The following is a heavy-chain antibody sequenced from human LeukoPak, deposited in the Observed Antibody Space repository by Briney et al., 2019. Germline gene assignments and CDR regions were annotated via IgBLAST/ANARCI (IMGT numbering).Heavy chain of an antibody. CDR1: GGSISSYY. CDR2: IYYSGST. CDR3: ARASDSSGYYFPFQH. V-gene: IGHV4-59*12. D-gene: IGHD3-22*01. Sequence: PSQTLSLTCTVSGGSISSYYWSWIRQPPGKGLEWIGYIYYSGSTNYNPSLKSRVTISVDTSKNQFSLKLSSVTAADTAVYYCARASDSSGYYFPFQHWGQDTLVTVSS. J-gene: IGHJ1*01.